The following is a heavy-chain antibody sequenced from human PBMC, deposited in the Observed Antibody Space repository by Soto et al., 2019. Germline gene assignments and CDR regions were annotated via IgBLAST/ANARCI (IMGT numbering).Heavy chain of an antibody. J-gene: IGHJ5*02. CDR3: ARRTYYYGSGSYSGNWFDP. Sequence: QVQLQESGPGLVKPSETLSLTCTVSGGSISSYYWSWIRQPPGKGLEWIGYIYYSGSTNYNPSLKSRVTISVDTSKNQFSLKLSSVTAADTAVYYCARRTYYYGSGSYSGNWFDPWGQGTLVTVSS. D-gene: IGHD3-10*01. V-gene: IGHV4-59*08. CDR1: GGSISSYY. CDR2: IYYSGST.